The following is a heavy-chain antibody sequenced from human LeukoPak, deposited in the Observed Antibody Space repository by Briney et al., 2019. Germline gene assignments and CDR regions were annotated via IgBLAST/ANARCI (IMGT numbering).Heavy chain of an antibody. V-gene: IGHV3-7*05. CDR3: ARASQGAFDI. CDR1: GVTFSSYL. CDR2: IKQDGSEK. Sequence: PGGSLRLSCAASGVTFSSYLMSWVRQAPGKGLEWVANIKQDGSEKYYVDPVKGRFTISRDNAKNSLYLQMNSLRAEDTAVYYCARASQGAFDIWGQGTMVTVSS. J-gene: IGHJ3*02.